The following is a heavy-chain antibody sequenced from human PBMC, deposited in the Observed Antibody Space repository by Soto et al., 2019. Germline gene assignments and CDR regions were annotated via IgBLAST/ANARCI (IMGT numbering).Heavy chain of an antibody. CDR1: GGSISSYY. CDR2: IYYSGRT. CDR3: ARGYCSSTICYIWDNWFDP. D-gene: IGHD2-2*02. Sequence: QVQLQESGPGLVKPSETLSLTCTVSGGSISSYYWSWIRQPPGKGLEWIGYIYYSGRTNYNPSLKSRVTISVDTSKNQFSLKPSSVTAADTAVYYCARGYCSSTICYIWDNWFDPWGQGTLVTVSS. J-gene: IGHJ5*02. V-gene: IGHV4-59*01.